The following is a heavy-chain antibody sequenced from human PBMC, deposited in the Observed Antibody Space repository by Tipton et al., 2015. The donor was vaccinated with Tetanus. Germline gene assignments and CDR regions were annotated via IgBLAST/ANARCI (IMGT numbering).Heavy chain of an antibody. J-gene: IGHJ4*02. D-gene: IGHD6-6*01. CDR2: IYYSGST. CDR1: GGSISSYY. Sequence: TLSLTCTVSGGSISSYYWSWIRQPPGKGPEWIGYIYYSGSTNYNPSLKSRVTVSVDTSKNQFSLKLSSVTAADTAMYYCARESRRAARIFDYWGQGTLVTVSS. CDR3: ARESRRAARIFDY. V-gene: IGHV4-59*01.